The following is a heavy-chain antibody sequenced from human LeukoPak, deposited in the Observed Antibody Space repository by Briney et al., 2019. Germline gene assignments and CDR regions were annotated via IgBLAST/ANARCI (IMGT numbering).Heavy chain of an antibody. Sequence: GRSLRLSCAASGFTFSSYAMHWVRQAPGQGLEWMTFISSDGRNEYYADSVKGRFTISRDNSKNTLYLQMNSLRAEDTAVYYCTRDRRSSSSYELGVDVWGQGTTVTVSS. CDR2: ISSDGRNE. J-gene: IGHJ6*02. CDR1: GFTFSSYA. CDR3: TRDRRSSSSYELGVDV. V-gene: IGHV3-30*04. D-gene: IGHD6-13*01.